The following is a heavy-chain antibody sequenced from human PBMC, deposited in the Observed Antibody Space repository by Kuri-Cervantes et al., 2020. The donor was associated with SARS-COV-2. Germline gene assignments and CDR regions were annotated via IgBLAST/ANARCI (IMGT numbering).Heavy chain of an antibody. CDR2: IYDSGTT. D-gene: IGHD5-18*01. Sequence: SQTLSLTGDVYGGSFSGYYWSWIRQSPGKGLEWIGYIYDSGTTNYNPSLKSRVTVSVDKSKNHFSLRLSFVTAADTAVYYCARDLNGQLWSTGLGYWGQGTLVTVSS. CDR3: ARDLNGQLWSTGLGY. V-gene: IGHV4-59*01. J-gene: IGHJ4*02. CDR1: GGSFSGYY.